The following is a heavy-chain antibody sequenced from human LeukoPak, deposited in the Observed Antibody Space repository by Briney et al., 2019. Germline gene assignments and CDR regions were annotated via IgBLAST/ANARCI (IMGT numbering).Heavy chain of an antibody. CDR3: AREIWFGELYFDL. Sequence: PSETLSLTCTVSGGSISSYYWSWIRQPPGKGLEWVGYIYYSGSTNYNPSLKRRVTISVDTSKNQSSLKLSSVTAADTAVYYCAREIWFGELYFDLWGRGTLVTVSS. J-gene: IGHJ2*01. CDR2: IYYSGST. V-gene: IGHV4-59*01. CDR1: GGSISSYY. D-gene: IGHD3-10*01.